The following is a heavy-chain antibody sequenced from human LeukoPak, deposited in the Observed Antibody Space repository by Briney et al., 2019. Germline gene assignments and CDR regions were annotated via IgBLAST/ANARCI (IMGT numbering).Heavy chain of an antibody. D-gene: IGHD3-10*01. CDR3: AKRGGYYGSGSYWPYYYYGMDV. J-gene: IGHJ6*02. CDR2: ISGSGGST. Sequence: GGSLRLSCAASGFTFSSYAMSWVRQAPGKGLEWVSAISGSGGSTYYADSVKGRFTISRDNSKNTLYLQMNSLRAGDTAVYYCAKRGGYYGSGSYWPYYYYGMDVWGQGTTVTVSS. CDR1: GFTFSSYA. V-gene: IGHV3-23*01.